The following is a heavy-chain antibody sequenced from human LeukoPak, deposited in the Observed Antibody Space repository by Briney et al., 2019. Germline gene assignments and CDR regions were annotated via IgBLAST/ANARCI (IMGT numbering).Heavy chain of an antibody. Sequence: SETLSLTCAVYGGSFSGYYWSWIRQPPGKGLEWIGEINHSGSTNYNPSLKSRVTISVDTSKNQFSLKLSSVTAADTAVYCCARRGLWFGELLYRHDWFDPWGQGTLVTVSS. CDR3: ARRGLWFGELLYRHDWFDP. D-gene: IGHD3-10*01. CDR2: INHSGST. V-gene: IGHV4-34*01. J-gene: IGHJ5*02. CDR1: GGSFSGYY.